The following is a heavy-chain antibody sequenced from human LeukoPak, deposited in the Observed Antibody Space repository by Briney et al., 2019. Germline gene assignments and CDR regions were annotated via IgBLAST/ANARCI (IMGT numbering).Heavy chain of an antibody. CDR2: FSRRGTT. J-gene: IGHJ4*02. V-gene: IGHV3-23*01. Sequence: GGSLRLSCAASGFAFSTYAMDWVRQAPGKGLQWVSAFSRRGTTHYADSVRGRFTISRDNSKNVPYLQMNSLRVDDTAIYYCAREQAGTSGWYTVDSWGQGTLVTVSS. CDR1: GFAFSTYA. D-gene: IGHD6-13*01. CDR3: AREQAGTSGWYTVDS.